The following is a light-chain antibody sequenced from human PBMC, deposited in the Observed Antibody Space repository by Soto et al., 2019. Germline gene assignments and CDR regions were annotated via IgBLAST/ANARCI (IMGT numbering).Light chain of an antibody. CDR1: SSDVAIYNY. CDR2: DVN. Sequence: QSALAQPRSVSGSPGQSVTISCTATSSDVAIYNYVAWYQQHPGKAPKLMIHDVNKRPSGVPDRFSGSKSGNTASLTISGLQNGDEADYYCCSYAGSSWVFGGGTKVTAL. J-gene: IGLJ3*02. V-gene: IGLV2-11*01. CDR3: CSYAGSSWV.